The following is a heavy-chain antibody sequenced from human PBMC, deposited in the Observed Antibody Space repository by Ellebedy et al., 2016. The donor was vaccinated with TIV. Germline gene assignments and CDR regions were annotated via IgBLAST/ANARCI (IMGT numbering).Heavy chain of an antibody. J-gene: IGHJ5*02. CDR2: IYTSGST. CDR3: ARGVYCSSTSCYTKGMGWFDP. D-gene: IGHD2-2*01. CDR1: GGSISSYY. Sequence: SETLSLXCTVSGGSISSYYWSWIRQPAGKGLEWIGRIYTSGSTNYNPSLKSRVTMSVDTSKNQFSLKLSSVTAADTAVYYCARGVYCSSTSCYTKGMGWFDPWGQGTLVTVSS. V-gene: IGHV4-4*07.